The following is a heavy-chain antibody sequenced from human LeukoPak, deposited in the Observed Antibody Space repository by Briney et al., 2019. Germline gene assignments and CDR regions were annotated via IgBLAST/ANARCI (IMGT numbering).Heavy chain of an antibody. CDR3: ARDNLDYDFWSGFDY. Sequence: SETLSLTCTVSGGSISSGGYYWSWIRQHPGKGLEWIGYIYYSGSTYYNPSLKSRVTISVDTSKNQFSLKLSSVTAADTAVYYCARDNLDYDFWSGFDYWGQGTLATVSS. J-gene: IGHJ4*02. CDR2: IYYSGST. D-gene: IGHD3-3*01. V-gene: IGHV4-31*03. CDR1: GGSISSGGYY.